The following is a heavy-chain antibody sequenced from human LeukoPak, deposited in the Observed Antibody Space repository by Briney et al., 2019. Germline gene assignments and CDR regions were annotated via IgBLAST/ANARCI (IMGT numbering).Heavy chain of an antibody. CDR1: GFTFSSYS. CDR2: ISSSSSTI. J-gene: IGHJ3*02. V-gene: IGHV3-48*02. Sequence: PGGSLRLSCAASGFTFSSYSMNWARQAPGKGLEWVSYISSSSSTIYYADSVKGRFTISRDNAKNSLYLQMNSLRDEDTAVYYCARGYYDSSGYSDAFDIWGQGTMVTVSS. CDR3: ARGYYDSSGYSDAFDI. D-gene: IGHD3-22*01.